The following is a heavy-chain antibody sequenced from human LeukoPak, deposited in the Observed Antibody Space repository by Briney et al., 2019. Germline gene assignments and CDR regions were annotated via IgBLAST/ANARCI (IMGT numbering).Heavy chain of an antibody. D-gene: IGHD5-18*01. V-gene: IGHV3-48*01. CDR3: VRDRLVDTPLGRPY. CDR2: IDPIGRSM. Sequence: GGSLRLSCAAPKFTFSTYYFNWVRQAPGKGLEWVSYIDPIGRSMYYADSVKGRFTISRDNAKNSLYLQMNSLRADDTAVYYCVRDRLVDTPLGRPYWGQGTLVTVSS. J-gene: IGHJ4*02. CDR1: KFTFSTYY.